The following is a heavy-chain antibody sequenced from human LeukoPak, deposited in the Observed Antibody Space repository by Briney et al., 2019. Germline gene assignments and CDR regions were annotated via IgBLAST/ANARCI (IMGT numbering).Heavy chain of an antibody. J-gene: IGHJ1*01. CDR3: ARGGGSYLFQH. CDR1: GFTFSIYS. CDR2: ITSSSTYI. Sequence: PGGSLRLSCAASGFTFSIYSMNGVRQAPGKGLECGSSITSSSTYIYYADSVKGRFTISRDNAKNSLYLQKNSLRAEDTAVYHCARGGGSYLFQHWGQGTLVTVSS. D-gene: IGHD1-26*01. V-gene: IGHV3-21*01.